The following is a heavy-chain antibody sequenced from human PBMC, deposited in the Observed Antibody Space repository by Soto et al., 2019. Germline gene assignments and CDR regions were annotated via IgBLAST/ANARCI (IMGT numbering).Heavy chain of an antibody. V-gene: IGHV3-15*07. Sequence: GGSLRLSCAASGFTFSNAWMNWVRQAPGKGLEWVGRIKSKTDGGTKDYAAPVKGRFTVSRDDSNNTLYLQMNSLKPEDTAVYYCTARGVTMTTGPGAFDIWGQGTMVTVSS. D-gene: IGHD4-17*01. CDR2: IKSKTDGGTK. J-gene: IGHJ3*02. CDR3: TARGVTMTTGPGAFDI. CDR1: GFTFSNAW.